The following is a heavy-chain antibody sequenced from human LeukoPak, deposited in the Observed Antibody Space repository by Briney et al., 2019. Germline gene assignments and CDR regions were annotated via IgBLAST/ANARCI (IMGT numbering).Heavy chain of an antibody. D-gene: IGHD3-3*01. CDR1: GFTFSSYA. J-gene: IGHJ4*02. V-gene: IGHV3-23*01. CDR2: ISGSGGST. Sequence: GGSLRLSCAASGFTFSSYAMSWVRQAPGKGLEWVSAISGSGGSTYYADSVKGRFTISRDNSKNTLCLQMNSLRAEDTAVYYCAKRPDYDFWSGYYLLDYWGQGTLVTVSS. CDR3: AKRPDYDFWSGYYLLDY.